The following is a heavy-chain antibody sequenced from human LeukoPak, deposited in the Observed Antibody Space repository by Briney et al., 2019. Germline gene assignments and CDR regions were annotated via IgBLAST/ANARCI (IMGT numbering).Heavy chain of an antibody. CDR2: IYYSGST. J-gene: IGHJ6*03. V-gene: IGHV4-39*07. D-gene: IGHD6-13*01. CDR1: GGSISSSSYY. Sequence: PSETLSLTCTVSGGSISSSSYYWGWIRQPPGKGLEWIVSIYYSGSTYYNPSLKSRVTISVDTSKNQFSPKLSSVTAADTAVYYCARGRSTAAGAYYYMDVWGKGTTVTVSS. CDR3: ARGRSTAAGAYYYMDV.